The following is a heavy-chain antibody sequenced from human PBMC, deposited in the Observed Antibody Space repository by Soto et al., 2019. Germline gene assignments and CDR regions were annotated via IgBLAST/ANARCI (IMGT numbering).Heavy chain of an antibody. CDR1: GDSMTTVGYY. J-gene: IGHJ4*02. CDR2: ISYSGST. Sequence: QVQLQESGPGLVKPSQTLSLTCTVSGDSMTTVGYYWTWIRQHPGQGLEWIGFISYSGSTYYSSSLKGRVAISADTSKNQCSLKLNSVTAADTAVYYCTRGDYCGQGTLVTVSS. CDR3: TRGDY. V-gene: IGHV4-31*03.